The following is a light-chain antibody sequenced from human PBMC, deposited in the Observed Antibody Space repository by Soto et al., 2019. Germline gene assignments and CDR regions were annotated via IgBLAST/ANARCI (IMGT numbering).Light chain of an antibody. CDR1: SSDVGGYNY. V-gene: IGLV2-11*01. J-gene: IGLJ2*01. CDR2: DVT. Sequence: QSALTQPRSVSGSPGQSVSISCTGTSSDVGGYNYVSWYQQHPGKAPNLMIYDVTKRPSGVPDRFSGSKSGNTASLTISGLQIEDEADYYCCSYAGFYTLLFGGGTKLTVL. CDR3: CSYAGFYTLL.